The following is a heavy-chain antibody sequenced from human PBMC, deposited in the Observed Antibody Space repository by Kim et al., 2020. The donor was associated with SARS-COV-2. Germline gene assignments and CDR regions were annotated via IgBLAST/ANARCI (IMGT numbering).Heavy chain of an antibody. CDR3: AKEFLCAGGGCDSLWAGFGLGV. D-gene: IGHD2-15*01. CDR2: IWYDGSNK. V-gene: IGHV3-33*03. J-gene: IGHJ6*01. Sequence: GGSLRLSCVASGLSFSNYAIHWVRQAPGKGLEWVSVIWYDGSNKIYAASVKGRFTVSRDNSKNTAYLQMDSLGAEDTAVYHCAKEFLCAGGGCDSLWAGFGLGVGGEGTTVTVPS. CDR1: GLSFSNYA.